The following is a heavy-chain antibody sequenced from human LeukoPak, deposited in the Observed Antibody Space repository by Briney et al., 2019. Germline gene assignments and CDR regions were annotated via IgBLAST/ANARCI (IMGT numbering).Heavy chain of an antibody. Sequence: SETLSLTCTVSGGSISSYYWSWIRQPAGKGLEWIGRIHISGSTNYNPSLKSRVTMSVDTSKNQLSLKLSSVTAADTAVYYCARGGYYDILTGYGYYMDVWGKGTTVTISS. CDR1: GGSISSYY. J-gene: IGHJ6*03. V-gene: IGHV4-4*07. CDR2: IHISGST. D-gene: IGHD3-9*01. CDR3: ARGGYYDILTGYGYYMDV.